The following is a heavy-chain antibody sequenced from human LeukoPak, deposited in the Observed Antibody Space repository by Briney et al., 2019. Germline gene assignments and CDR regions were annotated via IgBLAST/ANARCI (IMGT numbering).Heavy chain of an antibody. CDR3: TRDRSYGGNTLPYYYGMDV. J-gene: IGHJ6*02. CDR2: IRSKAYGGTT. Sequence: PGGSLRLSCTASGFTFGDYAMSWFRQAPGKGLEWVGFIRSKAYGGTTEYAASVKGRFTISRDDSKSIAYLQMNSLKTEDTAVYYCTRDRSYGGNTLPYYYGMDVWGQGTTVTVSS. V-gene: IGHV3-49*03. CDR1: GFTFGDYA. D-gene: IGHD4-23*01.